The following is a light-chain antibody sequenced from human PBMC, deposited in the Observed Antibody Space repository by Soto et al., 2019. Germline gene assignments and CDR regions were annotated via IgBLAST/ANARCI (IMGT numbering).Light chain of an antibody. V-gene: IGKV3-15*01. CDR1: QSVSSN. CDR2: GAS. J-gene: IGKJ3*01. CDR3: QQYNNRPPFT. Sequence: EIVMTQSPATLSVSPGERATLSCRASQSVSSNLDWYQQKPGQAPRLLIYGASTRATGIPARFSGKGSGTELPLSIRSLQSEDFAVYYCQQYNNRPPFTFGPGTKVYIK.